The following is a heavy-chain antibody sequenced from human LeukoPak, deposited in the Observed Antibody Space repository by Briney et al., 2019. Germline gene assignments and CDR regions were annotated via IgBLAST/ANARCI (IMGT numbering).Heavy chain of an antibody. V-gene: IGHV3-30*18. D-gene: IGHD3-22*01. Sequence: GGSLRLSCAASGFTFSSYSMNWVRQAPGKGLEWVAVISYDGSNKYYADSVKGRFTISRDNSKNTLYVQMNSLRAEDTAVYYCAKGIYYDSSGYAPTHYHYGMDVWGQGTTVTVSS. CDR3: AKGIYYDSSGYAPTHYHYGMDV. CDR1: GFTFSSYS. J-gene: IGHJ6*02. CDR2: ISYDGSNK.